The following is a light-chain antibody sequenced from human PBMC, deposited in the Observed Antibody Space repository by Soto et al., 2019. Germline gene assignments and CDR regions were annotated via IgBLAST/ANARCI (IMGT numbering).Light chain of an antibody. Sequence: QSVLTQPPSASGTPGQRVTISCSGSSSNIGGNTVNWYQQLPGTAPKLLIYANNQRPSGVPDRFSASKSGTSASLAISGLQSEDEADYYCAAWDDSLNGAVFGGGTKVTVL. CDR3: AAWDDSLNGAV. V-gene: IGLV1-44*01. CDR2: ANN. J-gene: IGLJ2*01. CDR1: SSNIGGNT.